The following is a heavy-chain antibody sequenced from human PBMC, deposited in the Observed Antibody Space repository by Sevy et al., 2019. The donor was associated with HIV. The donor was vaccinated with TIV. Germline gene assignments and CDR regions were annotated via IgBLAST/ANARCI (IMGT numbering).Heavy chain of an antibody. CDR3: ARVYESSGGGNGMDV. J-gene: IGHJ6*02. Sequence: ASVKGSCKASGYTFTTYEINWVRQATVQGLEWRGWMNPNRGDTGYAHKFQGRVTMTRNTSISTASMELTSLRPEDKAVYYCARVYESSGGGNGMDVWGQGTTVTVSS. V-gene: IGHV1-8*01. D-gene: IGHD3-16*01. CDR1: GYTFTTYE. CDR2: MNPNRGDT.